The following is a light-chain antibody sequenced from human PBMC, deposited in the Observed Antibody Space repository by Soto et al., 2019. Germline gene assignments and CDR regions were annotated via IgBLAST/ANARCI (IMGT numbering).Light chain of an antibody. V-gene: IGLV1-40*01. CDR1: SSDIGAGYD. Sequence: QSVLTQTPSVSGAPGQRVTISCTGSSSDIGAGYDVHWYQQLPGTAPKLLIYGHNNRPSGVPDRFFGSKSGTSASLTIIGLQAEDEADYYCQSYDSSLSGSGVFGGGTKLTVL. J-gene: IGLJ3*02. CDR2: GHN. CDR3: QSYDSSLSGSGV.